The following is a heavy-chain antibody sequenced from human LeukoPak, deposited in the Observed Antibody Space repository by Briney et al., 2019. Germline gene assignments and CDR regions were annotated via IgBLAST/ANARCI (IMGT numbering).Heavy chain of an antibody. CDR3: AKVTDIVVVPAAPGSLDY. D-gene: IGHD2-2*01. CDR2: ISGSGGST. J-gene: IGHJ4*02. V-gene: IGHV3-23*01. CDR1: GFTFSSYA. Sequence: GGSLRLSCAASGFTFSSYAMSWVRQAPGKGLEWVSAISGSGGSTYYADSVKGRFTISRDNSKNTLYLQMNSLRAEDTAVYYCAKVTDIVVVPAAPGSLDYWGQGTLATVSS.